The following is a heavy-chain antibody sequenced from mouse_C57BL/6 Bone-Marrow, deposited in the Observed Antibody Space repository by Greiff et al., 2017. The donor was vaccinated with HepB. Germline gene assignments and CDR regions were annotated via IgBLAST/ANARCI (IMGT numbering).Heavy chain of an antibody. Sequence: VQLQQSGPELVKPGASVKISCKASGYAFSSSWMNWVKQRPGKGLEWIGRIYPGDGDTNYNGKFKGKATLTADKSSSTAYMQLSSLTSEDSAVYFCARRDYDYDAYAMGDWGQGTSVTVSS. CDR3: ARRDYDYDAYAMGD. CDR1: GYAFSSSW. D-gene: IGHD2-4*01. CDR2: IYPGDGDT. J-gene: IGHJ4*01. V-gene: IGHV1-82*01.